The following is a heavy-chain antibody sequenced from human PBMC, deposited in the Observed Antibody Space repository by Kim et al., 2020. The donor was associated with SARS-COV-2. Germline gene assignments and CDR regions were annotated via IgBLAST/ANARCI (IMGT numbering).Heavy chain of an antibody. V-gene: IGHV3-30*03. J-gene: IGHJ3*01. D-gene: IGHD5-18*01. Sequence: GGSLRLSCAASGFTFSSYGMHWVRQAPGKGLEWVAVISYDGSNKYYADSVKGRFTISRDNSKNTLYLQMNSLRAEDTAVYYCATNRDFAYSYSGVWVWG. CDR3: ATNRDFAYSYSGVWV. CDR2: ISYDGSNK. CDR1: GFTFSSYG.